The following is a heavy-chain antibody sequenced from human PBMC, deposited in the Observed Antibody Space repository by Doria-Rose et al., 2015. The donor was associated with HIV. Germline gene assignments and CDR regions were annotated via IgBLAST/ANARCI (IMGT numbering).Heavy chain of an antibody. CDR2: ITSSDTAI. D-gene: IGHD3-3*01. Sequence: EVQLVESGGGLVQPGGSPRLSCSASGFTFSSYEMNWVRQAPGKGLEWVSYITSSDTAIFYADSVKGRFTISRDNAKNSLYLQMNSLRIEDTAVYYCAGERVESDYYYYGMDVWGQGTTVIVSS. V-gene: IGHV3-48*03. J-gene: IGHJ6*02. CDR1: GFTFSSYE. CDR3: AGERVESDYYYYGMDV.